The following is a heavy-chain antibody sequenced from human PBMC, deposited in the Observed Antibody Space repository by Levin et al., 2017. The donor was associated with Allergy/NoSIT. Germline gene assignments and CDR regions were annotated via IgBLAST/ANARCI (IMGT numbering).Heavy chain of an antibody. D-gene: IGHD4-11*01. CDR1: GGSFSGYY. J-gene: IGHJ4*02. Sequence: GSLRLSCAVYGGSFSGYYWSWIRQPPGKGLEWIGEINHSGSTNYNPSLKSRVTISVDTSKNQFSLKLSSVTAADTAVYYCARVGRPGVKGGNYVVPFDYWGQGTLVTVSS. V-gene: IGHV4-34*01. CDR3: ARVGRPGVKGGNYVVPFDY. CDR2: INHSGST.